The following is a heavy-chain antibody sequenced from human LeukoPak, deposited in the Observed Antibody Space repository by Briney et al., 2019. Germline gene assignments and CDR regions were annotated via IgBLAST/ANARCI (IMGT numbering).Heavy chain of an antibody. CDR3: ARVYSSGYSLDY. J-gene: IGHJ4*02. CDR1: GFTFSTYS. D-gene: IGHD3-22*01. CDR2: ITRSSNTI. V-gene: IGHV3-48*04. Sequence: GGSLRLSCVDSGFTFSTYSMNWVRQAPGKGLEWVSYITRSSNTIHYADSVKGRFTVSRDNAKNSLSLQMNSLRAEDTAVYYCARVYSSGYSLDYWGQGTLVTVSS.